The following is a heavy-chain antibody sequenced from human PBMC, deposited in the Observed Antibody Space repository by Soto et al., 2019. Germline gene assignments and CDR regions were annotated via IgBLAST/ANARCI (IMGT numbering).Heavy chain of an antibody. CDR2: TYYRSQWYN. J-gene: IGHJ5*02. CDR1: GDSVSSNSAA. D-gene: IGHD3-9*01. Sequence: SQTLSLTCAISGDSVSSNSAAWNWIRQSPSRGLEWLGRTYYRSQWYNDYAVSVKSRITIKSDTSKNQFSLLLSSVTPEDTALYYCAGHIDWPPSGWFDPWAREPWSPSPQ. V-gene: IGHV6-1*01. CDR3: AGHIDWPPSGWFDP.